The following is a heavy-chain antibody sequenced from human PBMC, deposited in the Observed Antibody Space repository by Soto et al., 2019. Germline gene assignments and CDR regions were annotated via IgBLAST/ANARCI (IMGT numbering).Heavy chain of an antibody. CDR2: MYYTGVT. J-gene: IGHJ6*02. CDR3: ARGGEPLGYYGLDV. V-gene: IGHV4-61*01. Sequence: QVRLQESGPGLLKASETLSLTCSVSGGSVRSGNHFWNWIRQPPGRGLEWLGYMYYTGVTNYNPSLKSRVSMSVDTSKDQFSLNLTSLTAADTAVYYCARGGEPLGYYGLDVWGQGTTVTVSS. CDR1: GGSVRSGNHF.